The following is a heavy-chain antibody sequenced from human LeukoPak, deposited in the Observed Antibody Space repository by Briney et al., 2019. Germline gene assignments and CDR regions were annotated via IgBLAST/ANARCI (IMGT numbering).Heavy chain of an antibody. CDR3: ARDRGSTQTEYFDL. CDR2: ISAYNGNP. D-gene: IGHD2-15*01. V-gene: IGHV1-18*01. Sequence: ASVKVSCKASGYTFTSYGISWVRQAPGQGLEWMGWISAYNGNPNYAQTLQGRVTMTTDTSTSTAYMQLRSLRLDDTAVYYCARDRGSTQTEYFDLWGRGTLVTVSS. J-gene: IGHJ2*01. CDR1: GYTFTSYG.